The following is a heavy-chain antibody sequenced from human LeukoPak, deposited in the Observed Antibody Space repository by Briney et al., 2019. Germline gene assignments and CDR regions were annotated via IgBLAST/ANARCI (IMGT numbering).Heavy chain of an antibody. J-gene: IGHJ4*02. CDR2: IIPIFGTA. CDR1: GGTFSSYA. CDR3: ARDQTATSLFDY. D-gene: IGHD5-24*01. Sequence: SVKVSCKASGGTFSSYAISWVRQAPGQGLEWMGRIIPIFGTANYAQKFQGRVTITTDESTSTAYMELSSLRSEDTAVYYCARDQTATSLFDYCGEGTLVTVSS. V-gene: IGHV1-69*05.